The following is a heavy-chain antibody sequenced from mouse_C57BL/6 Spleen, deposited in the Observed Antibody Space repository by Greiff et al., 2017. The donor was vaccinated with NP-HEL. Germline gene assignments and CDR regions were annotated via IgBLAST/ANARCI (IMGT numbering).Heavy chain of an antibody. D-gene: IGHD1-1*01. V-gene: IGHV5-17*01. Sequence: EVMLVESGGGLVKPGGSLKLSCAASGFTFSDYGMHWVRQAPEKGLEWVAYISSGSSTIYYADTVKGRFTISRDNAKNTLFLQMTSLRSEDTAMYYCARGPYGRDAMDYWGQGTSVTVSS. CDR1: GFTFSDYG. CDR3: ARGPYGRDAMDY. CDR2: ISSGSSTI. J-gene: IGHJ4*01.